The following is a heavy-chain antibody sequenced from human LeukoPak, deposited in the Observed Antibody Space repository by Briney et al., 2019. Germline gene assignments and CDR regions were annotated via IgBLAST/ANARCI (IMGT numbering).Heavy chain of an antibody. Sequence: PSETLPLTCTVPGGSVSSGSYYWSWIRQPPGKGLEWIGYIYYSGSTNYNPSLKSRVTISVDTSKNQFSLRMTSVTAADTAVYYCAREPLSDCSGGNCYSLGFDNWGRGTLVTVSS. CDR2: IYYSGST. V-gene: IGHV4-61*01. D-gene: IGHD2-15*01. CDR3: AREPLSDCSGGNCYSLGFDN. J-gene: IGHJ4*02. CDR1: GGSVSSGSYY.